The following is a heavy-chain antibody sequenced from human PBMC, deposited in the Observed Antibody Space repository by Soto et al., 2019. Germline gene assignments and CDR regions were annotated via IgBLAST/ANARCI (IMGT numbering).Heavy chain of an antibody. CDR3: SRVDPGETSPFDH. J-gene: IGHJ4*02. Sequence: GASVKVSCKASGYTFTSYAMHWVRQAPGQGLEWMGIINPSGGSTRYAQKFQGRVTMTRDTSTSTVYMEVSSLRSEDTAVYYCSRVDPGETSPFDHWGQGTLVTVSS. V-gene: IGHV1-46*03. D-gene: IGHD3-10*01. CDR2: INPSGGST. CDR1: GYTFTSYA.